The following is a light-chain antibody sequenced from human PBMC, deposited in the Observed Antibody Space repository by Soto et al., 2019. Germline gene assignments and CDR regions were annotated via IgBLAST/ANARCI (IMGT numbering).Light chain of an antibody. V-gene: IGLV2-8*01. J-gene: IGLJ2*01. CDR1: SSDVGGDNY. Sequence: QSVLTQPPSASGSPGQSGTISYTGTSSDVGGDNYVSWYQQHPGKAPKLMIYEVSKRPSGVPDRFSGSKSGNTASLTVSGLQAEDEADYYCSSYAGSNNLVFGGGTKLTVL. CDR2: EVS. CDR3: SSYAGSNNLV.